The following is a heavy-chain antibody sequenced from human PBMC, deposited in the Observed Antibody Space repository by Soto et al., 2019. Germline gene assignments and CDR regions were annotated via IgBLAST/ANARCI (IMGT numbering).Heavy chain of an antibody. Sequence: SETLSLTCAVSGGSISSGGYSWSWIRQPPGKGLEWIGYMYHSGSTYYNPSLKSRVTISIDTSKNQFSLKLTSVTAADTAVYYCARDKITGLFDYWGQGTLVPVS. CDR3: ARDKITGLFDY. CDR1: GGSISSGGYS. V-gene: IGHV4-30-2*01. D-gene: IGHD2-8*02. J-gene: IGHJ4*02. CDR2: MYHSGST.